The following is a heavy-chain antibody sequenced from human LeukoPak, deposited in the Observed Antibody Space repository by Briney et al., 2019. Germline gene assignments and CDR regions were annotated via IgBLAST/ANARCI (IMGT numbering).Heavy chain of an antibody. Sequence: GGSLRISCAASGVTFSSYCRHWFRQAPGKGLEWVAVIWYGGSNKYYADSVKGRFIIFTDNSKNTLYMQMNSLRDEDTAVYYCTRDRRDYDILTGFDYWGQGTLVSVSS. J-gene: IGHJ4*02. CDR3: TRDRRDYDILTGFDY. CDR1: GVTFSSYC. D-gene: IGHD3-9*01. CDR2: IWYGGSNK. V-gene: IGHV3-33*01.